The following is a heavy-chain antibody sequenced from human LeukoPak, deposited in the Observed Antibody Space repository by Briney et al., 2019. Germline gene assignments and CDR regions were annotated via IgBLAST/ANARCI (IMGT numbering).Heavy chain of an antibody. CDR3: ARDLAGSYYSWGLDAFDI. CDR2: ISSSSSYI. Sequence: PGGSLRLSCAASGFTFSSYSMNWVRQAPGQGLEWVSSISSSSSYIYYADSVKGRFTISRDNAKNSLYLQMNSLRAEDTAVYYCARDLAGSYYSWGLDAFDIGARGTMVTVSS. J-gene: IGHJ3*02. D-gene: IGHD1-26*01. CDR1: GFTFSSYS. V-gene: IGHV3-21*01.